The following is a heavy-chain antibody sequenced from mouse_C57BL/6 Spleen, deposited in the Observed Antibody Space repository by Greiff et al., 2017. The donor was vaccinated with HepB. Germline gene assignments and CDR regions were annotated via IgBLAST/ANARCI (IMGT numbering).Heavy chain of an antibody. CDR2: INPSTGGT. CDR1: GYSFTGYY. V-gene: IGHV1-42*01. CDR3: ARYPYYAMDY. Sequence: EVQLQQSGPELVKPGASVKISCKASGYSFTGYYMNWVKQSPEKSLEWIGEINPSTGGTTYNQKFKAKATLTVDKSSSTAYMQLKSLTSEDSAVYYCARYPYYAMDYWGQGTSVTVSS. J-gene: IGHJ4*01.